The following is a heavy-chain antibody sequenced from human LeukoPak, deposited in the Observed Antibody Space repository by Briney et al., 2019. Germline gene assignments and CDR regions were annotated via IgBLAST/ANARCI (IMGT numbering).Heavy chain of an antibody. CDR3: ARGHYYDSSGYYSYYYYGMDV. CDR2: IIPIFGTA. J-gene: IGHJ6*02. CDR1: GGTFSSYA. V-gene: IGHV1-69*01. D-gene: IGHD3-22*01. Sequence: SVKVSCKASGGTFSSYAISWVRQASGQGLEWMGGIIPIFGTANYAQKFQGRVTITADESTSTAYMELSSLRSEDTAVYYCARGHYYDSSGYYSYYYYGMDVWGQGTTVTVSS.